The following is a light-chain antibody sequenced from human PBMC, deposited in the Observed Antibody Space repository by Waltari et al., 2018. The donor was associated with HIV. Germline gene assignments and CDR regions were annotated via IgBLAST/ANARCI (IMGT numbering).Light chain of an antibody. CDR2: RNN. J-gene: IGLJ3*02. CDR1: SSNIGINS. Sequence: QPVLTQPPSASGTPGQRVTISCSGSSSNIGINSVYWYQQVPGRTPKLLIYRNNQRPSVVPDRFSGSKSGTSASLAISGLQSEDEADYYCAAWDDTFRWVFGGGTKLTVL. V-gene: IGLV1-44*01. CDR3: AAWDDTFRWV.